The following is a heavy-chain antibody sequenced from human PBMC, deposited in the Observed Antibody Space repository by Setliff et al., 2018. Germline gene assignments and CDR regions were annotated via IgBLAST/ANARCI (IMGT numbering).Heavy chain of an antibody. CDR3: ARRSASVVSPVDH. J-gene: IGHJ4*02. V-gene: IGHV1-2*02. CDR1: GYTFIGYY. CDR2: INPNTGGT. Sequence: ASVKVSCKTSGYTFIGYYVHWVRQAPGRGLEWMGWINPNTGGTNYAQKFQGRVTVTSDTSISTAYLTLTSLRSDDTAIYYCARRSASVVSPVDHWGQGTLVTVSS.